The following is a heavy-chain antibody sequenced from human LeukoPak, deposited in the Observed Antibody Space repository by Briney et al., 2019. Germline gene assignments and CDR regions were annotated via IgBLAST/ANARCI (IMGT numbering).Heavy chain of an antibody. CDR1: GFTFSSYG. D-gene: IGHD3-10*01. Sequence: GGSLRLSCAASGFTFSSYGMHWVRQAPGKGLEWVAVIWYDGSNKYYAGSVKGRFTISRDNSKNTLYLQMNSLRAEDTAVYYCARGYGSGNDFDYWGQGTLVTVSS. CDR2: IWYDGSNK. V-gene: IGHV3-33*01. CDR3: ARGYGSGNDFDY. J-gene: IGHJ4*02.